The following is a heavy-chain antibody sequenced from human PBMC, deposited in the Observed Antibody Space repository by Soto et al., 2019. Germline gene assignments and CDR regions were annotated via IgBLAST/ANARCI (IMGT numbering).Heavy chain of an antibody. Sequence: QVQLQESGPGLVKPSQTLSLPCTVSGGSISSGGYYWRWLRQHPGKGLEWIGYIYSSGSTYYNPSLRRRVTLSVHTSKNQGSLKLSSVTAADTAGYYCARDCTRDGMDVWGQGTTVTVSS. V-gene: IGHV4-31*03. CDR2: IYSSGST. J-gene: IGHJ6*02. CDR1: GGSISSGGYY. CDR3: ARDCTRDGMDV.